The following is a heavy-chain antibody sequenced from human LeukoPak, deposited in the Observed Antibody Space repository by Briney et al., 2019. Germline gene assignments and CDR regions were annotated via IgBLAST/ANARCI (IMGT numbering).Heavy chain of an antibody. CDR2: IKSKTDGGTT. CDR1: GFTFSNAW. CDR3: TTAPSRYCSGGSCRSYWYFDL. Sequence: PGGSLRLSCAASGFTFSNAWMSWVRQAPGKGLEWVGRIKSKTDGGTTDYAAPVKGRFTISRDDSKNTLYLQMNSLKTEDTAVYYCTTAPSRYCSGGSCRSYWYFDLWGRGTLVTVSS. J-gene: IGHJ2*01. V-gene: IGHV3-15*01. D-gene: IGHD2-15*01.